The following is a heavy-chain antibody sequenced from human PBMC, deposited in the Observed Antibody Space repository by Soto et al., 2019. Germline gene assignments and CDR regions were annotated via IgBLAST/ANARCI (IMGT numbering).Heavy chain of an antibody. CDR2: INAGNGNT. J-gene: IGHJ4*02. D-gene: IGHD6-19*01. Sequence: GASVKVSCKVSGYTLTSYAMHWVRQAPGQRLEWMGWINAGNGNTKYSQKFQGRVTITRDTSASTAYMELSSLRSEDTAVYYCARDVGGGAYSSGWYYFDYWGQGTLVTVSS. CDR1: GYTLTSYA. CDR3: ARDVGGGAYSSGWYYFDY. V-gene: IGHV1-3*01.